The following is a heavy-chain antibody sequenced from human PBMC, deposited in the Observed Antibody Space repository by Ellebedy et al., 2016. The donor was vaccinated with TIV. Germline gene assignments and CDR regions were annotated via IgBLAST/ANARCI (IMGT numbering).Heavy chain of an antibody. CDR1: GFTFSSYS. CDR2: ISSSSSYI. D-gene: IGHD2-2*01. J-gene: IGHJ6*02. CDR3: ARDATVVPAAMQHYYYYYGMDV. V-gene: IGHV3-21*01. Sequence: GGSLRLSXAASGFTFSSYSMNWVRQAPGKGPEWFSSISSSSSYIYYADSVKGRFTISRDNAKNSLYLQMNSLRAEDTAVYYCARDATVVPAAMQHYYYYYGMDVWGQGTTVTVSS.